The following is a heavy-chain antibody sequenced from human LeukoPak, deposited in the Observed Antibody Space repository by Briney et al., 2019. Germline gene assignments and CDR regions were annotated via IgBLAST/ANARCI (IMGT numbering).Heavy chain of an antibody. CDR2: IYYSGST. CDR1: SGSISSYY. CDR3: ATTTEDGYYYYMDV. J-gene: IGHJ6*03. V-gene: IGHV4-59*01. Sequence: SETLSLTCTVSSGSISSYYWSWIRQPPGKGLEWIGYIYYSGSTNYKPSLKSRVTISVDTSKNQFSLKLSSVTAADTAVYYCATTTEDGYYYYMDVWGKGTTVTVSS. D-gene: IGHD5-24*01.